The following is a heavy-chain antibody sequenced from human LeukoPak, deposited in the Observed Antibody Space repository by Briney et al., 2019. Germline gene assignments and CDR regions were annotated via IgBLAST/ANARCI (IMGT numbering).Heavy chain of an antibody. CDR1: GGSMIQSY. D-gene: IGHD5-18*01. CDR2: ILNTGAT. V-gene: IGHV4-59*01. Sequence: SETLSLTCVVSGGSMIQSYWSWIRQSPGRGLEWMGLILNTGATHDNPSLVSRVTMSVDTSKNQFSLKLTSVTAADTAVYFCARGRYYNNGYPFFDTWGQGILVTVSS. J-gene: IGHJ4*02. CDR3: ARGRYYNNGYPFFDT.